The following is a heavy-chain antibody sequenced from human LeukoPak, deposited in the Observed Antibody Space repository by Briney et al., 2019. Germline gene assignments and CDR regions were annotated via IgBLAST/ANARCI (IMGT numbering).Heavy chain of an antibody. Sequence: SETLSLTCAVYGGSFSGYYWSWIRQPPGKGLEWIGEINHSGSTNYNPSLKSRVTISVDTSKNQFSLKLSSVTAADTAVYYCARGYLWSYYYMDVWGKGTTVTVSS. J-gene: IGHJ6*03. V-gene: IGHV4-34*01. CDR2: INHSGST. D-gene: IGHD3-3*01. CDR1: GGSFSGYY. CDR3: ARGYLWSYYYMDV.